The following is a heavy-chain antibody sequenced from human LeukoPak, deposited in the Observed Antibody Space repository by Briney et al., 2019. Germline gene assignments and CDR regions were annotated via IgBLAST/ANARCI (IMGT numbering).Heavy chain of an antibody. D-gene: IGHD6-19*01. Sequence: SVKVSCKASGGTFSSYGISWVRQAPGQGLEWMGRIIPIFGTANYAQKFQGRVTITTDESTSTAYMELSSLRSEDTAVYYCACHATQRTGIAVAGPFDYWGQGTLVTVSS. CDR2: IIPIFGTA. J-gene: IGHJ4*02. CDR1: GGTFSSYG. CDR3: ACHATQRTGIAVAGPFDY. V-gene: IGHV1-69*05.